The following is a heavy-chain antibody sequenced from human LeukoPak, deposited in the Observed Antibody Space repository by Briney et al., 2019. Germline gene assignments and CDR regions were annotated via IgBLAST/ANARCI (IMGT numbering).Heavy chain of an antibody. D-gene: IGHD4-11*01. V-gene: IGHV3-33*01. Sequence: GGSLRLSCAASGFTFSSYGMHWVRQAPGKGLEWVAVIWYDGSNKYYADSVKGRFTISRDNSKNTLYLQMNSLRAEDTAVYYCARDLRSNYDYFDYWGQGTLVTVSS. CDR3: ARDLRSNYDYFDY. J-gene: IGHJ4*02. CDR1: GFTFSSYG. CDR2: IWYDGSNK.